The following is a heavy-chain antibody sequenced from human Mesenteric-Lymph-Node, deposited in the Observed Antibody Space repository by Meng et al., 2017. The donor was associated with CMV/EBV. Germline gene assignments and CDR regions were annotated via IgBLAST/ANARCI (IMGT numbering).Heavy chain of an antibody. CDR3: ASVVGATSFDY. CDR1: GYTFTSYF. J-gene: IGHJ4*02. D-gene: IGHD1-26*01. V-gene: IGHV1-46*01. CDR2: INPSGDLT. Sequence: ASVKVSCKTSGYTFTSYFIHWVRQAPGQGLEWLGMINPSGDLTDYAQKFQGRVTITRDTSTSTVNMELSRLRSDDTAVYYCASVVGATSFDYRGQGTLVTVSS.